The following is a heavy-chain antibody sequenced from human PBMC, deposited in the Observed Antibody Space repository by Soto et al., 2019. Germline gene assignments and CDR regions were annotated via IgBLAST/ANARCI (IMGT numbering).Heavy chain of an antibody. V-gene: IGHV4-34*01. D-gene: IGHD3-10*01. CDR1: GGSFSGYF. CDR3: AREGFGVNYYGSGSRRANKNWFDP. CDR2: INHSGST. Sequence: SETLSLTCAVYGGSFSGYFWSWIRQPPGKGLEWIGEINHSGSTNYNPSLKSRVTISVDTSKNQFSLKLSSVTAADTAVYYCAREGFGVNYYGSGSRRANKNWFDPWGQGTLVTVSS. J-gene: IGHJ5*02.